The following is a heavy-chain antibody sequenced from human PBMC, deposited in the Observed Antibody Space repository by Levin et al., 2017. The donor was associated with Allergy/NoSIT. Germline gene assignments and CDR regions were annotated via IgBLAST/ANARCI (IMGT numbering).Heavy chain of an antibody. J-gene: IGHJ4*02. CDR3: AKDGGLAAAGPGADY. D-gene: IGHD6-13*01. V-gene: IGHV3-30*18. Sequence: SGGSLRLSCAASGFTFSSYGMHWVRQAPGKGLEWVAVISYDGSNKYYVDSVKGRFTISRDNSKNTLYLQMNNLRAEDTAVYHCAKDGGLAAAGPGADYWGQGTLVTVSS. CDR1: GFTFSSYG. CDR2: ISYDGSNK.